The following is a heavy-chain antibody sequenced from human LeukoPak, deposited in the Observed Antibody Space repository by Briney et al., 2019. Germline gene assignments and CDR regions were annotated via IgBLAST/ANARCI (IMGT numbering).Heavy chain of an antibody. CDR3: TRDLYSMYAK. CDR1: GFTFNTYA. CDR2: LSGDRSHI. Sequence: PGGSLRLSCLASGFTFNTYAMNWVRQAPGGGLEWVAALSGDRSHIYHADSVMGRFTISRDNVKNSLYLQMNSLRADDTTVYYCTRDLYSMYAKWGQGTLVTVSS. V-gene: IGHV3-21*04. J-gene: IGHJ4*02. D-gene: IGHD2-8*01.